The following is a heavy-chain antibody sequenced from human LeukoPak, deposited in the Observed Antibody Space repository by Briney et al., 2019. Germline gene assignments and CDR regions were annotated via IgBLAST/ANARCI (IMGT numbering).Heavy chain of an antibody. CDR1: NGSVDRGSYF. J-gene: IGHJ4*02. CDR2: FFYGGTT. Sequence: SETLSLTCSVSNGSVDRGSYFWGWIRQPPGKGLQWIGSFFYGGTTYYNPSLKSRVTISVDTSKKEFSLRLTSVTAADTAVYYCARGAPPQNWGQGTLVTVSS. V-gene: IGHV4-39*01. CDR3: ARGAPPQN.